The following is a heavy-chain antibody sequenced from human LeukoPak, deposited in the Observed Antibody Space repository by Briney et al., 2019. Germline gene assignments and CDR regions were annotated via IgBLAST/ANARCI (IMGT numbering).Heavy chain of an antibody. CDR1: GGSISSYY. CDR2: IFTSGST. CDR3: ARDRIISGYSEGFDY. D-gene: IGHD3-22*01. J-gene: IGHJ4*02. V-gene: IGHV4-4*07. Sequence: SETLSLTCTVSGGSISSYYWSWIRQPAGKGLELIGRIFTSGSTYYNPSLKSRVTMSVDTSKNELSLKLTSVTAADTAVYYCARDRIISGYSEGFDYWGQGTLVTVSS.